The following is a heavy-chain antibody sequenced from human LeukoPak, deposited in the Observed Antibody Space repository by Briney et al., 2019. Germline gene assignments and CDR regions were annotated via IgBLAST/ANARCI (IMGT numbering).Heavy chain of an antibody. CDR1: GFTFSSYT. CDR2: VSHDGGNK. CDR3: ATPYTSGWSLYFDN. V-gene: IGHV3-30-3*01. D-gene: IGHD6-19*01. J-gene: IGHJ4*02. Sequence: GGSLRLSCAASGFTFSSYTMHWVRQAPDKGLEWVAVVSHDGGNKYYADSVKGRFTISRDNSKNTLYLQMNGLRAEETAMYYCATPYTSGWSLYFDNWGQGTLVTVSS.